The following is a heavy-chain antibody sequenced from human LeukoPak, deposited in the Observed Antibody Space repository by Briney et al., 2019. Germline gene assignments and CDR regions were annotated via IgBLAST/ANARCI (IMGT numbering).Heavy chain of an antibody. J-gene: IGHJ4*02. Sequence: PSETLSLTCTVSGGSISSSSYYWGWIRQPPGKGLEWIGSIYYSGSPYYNPSLKSRVTISVDTSKNQFSLRLSYVTAADTAVYYCATWRTAKTGFDYWGQGTLVTVSS. CDR3: ATWRTAKTGFDY. CDR2: IYYSGSP. V-gene: IGHV4-39*01. CDR1: GGSISSSSYY. D-gene: IGHD1-1*01.